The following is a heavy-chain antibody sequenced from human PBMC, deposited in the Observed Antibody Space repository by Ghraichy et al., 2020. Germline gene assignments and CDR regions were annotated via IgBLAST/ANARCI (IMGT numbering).Heavy chain of an antibody. CDR1: GFTFRNAA. D-gene: IGHD1-26*01. CDR3: ARVGKSRDCFDK. CDR2: ISNDANSQ. J-gene: IGHJ4*02. Sequence: GSLRLSCVASGFTFRNAAMHWVRQAPGKGLEWVSVISNDANSQYYANSVKGRFTISRDNSKNTLYLQMNSLRPEDTAVYYCARVGKSRDCFDKWGQGTLVTVSS. V-gene: IGHV3-30*04.